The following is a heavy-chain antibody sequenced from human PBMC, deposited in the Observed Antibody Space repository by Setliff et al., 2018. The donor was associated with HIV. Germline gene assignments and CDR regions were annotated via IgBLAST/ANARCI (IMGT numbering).Heavy chain of an antibody. Sequence: GGSLRLSCAASGFTFSSYGMHWVRQAPGKGLEWVAFIRYDGSNKYYADSVKGRFTISRDNSKNTLYLQMNTLRTEDTAVYYCAQLAAADDSWGQGTLVTAPQ. V-gene: IGHV3-30*02. CDR3: AQLAAADDS. CDR1: GFTFSSYG. J-gene: IGHJ4*02. D-gene: IGHD6-13*01. CDR2: IRYDGSNK.